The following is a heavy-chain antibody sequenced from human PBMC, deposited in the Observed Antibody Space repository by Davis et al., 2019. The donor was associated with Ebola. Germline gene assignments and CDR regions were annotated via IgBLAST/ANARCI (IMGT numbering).Heavy chain of an antibody. Sequence: PGGSLRLSCAASGFSFSTYTMKWVRQAPGKGLEWVSSISSTTSMYDYIYYADSVKGRFTISRDNAKNTLYLQMNSLRAEDTAVYYCARDLSWILFDYWGQGTLVTVS. CDR2: ISSTTSMYDYI. D-gene: IGHD2-2*03. J-gene: IGHJ4*02. V-gene: IGHV3-21*01. CDR3: ARDLSWILFDY. CDR1: GFSFSTYT.